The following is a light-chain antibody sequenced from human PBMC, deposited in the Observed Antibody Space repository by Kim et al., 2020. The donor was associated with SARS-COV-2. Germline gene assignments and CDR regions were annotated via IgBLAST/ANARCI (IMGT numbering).Light chain of an antibody. V-gene: IGLV3-1*01. Sequence: VSVSPGQTASITCAGDKLGEKYACWYQQKPGQSPVLVIYQDSKRPSGIPELFSGSNSGNTATLTISGTQAMDEADYYCQAWDSNVVFGGGTQLTVL. J-gene: IGLJ2*01. CDR1: KLGEKY. CDR3: QAWDSNVV. CDR2: QDS.